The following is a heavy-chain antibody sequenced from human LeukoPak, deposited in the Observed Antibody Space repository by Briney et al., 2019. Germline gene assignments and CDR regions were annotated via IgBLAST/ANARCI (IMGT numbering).Heavy chain of an antibody. Sequence: GGPLRLSCAASGFTFSDYYMSWIRQAPGKGLEWVSYISSSGSTIYYADSVKGRFTISRDNAKNSLYLQMNSLRAEDTAVYYCARARGAFWSGYYTGAFDIWGQGTMVTVSS. CDR3: ARARGAFWSGYYTGAFDI. CDR1: GFTFSDYY. V-gene: IGHV3-11*01. D-gene: IGHD3-3*01. CDR2: ISSSGSTI. J-gene: IGHJ3*02.